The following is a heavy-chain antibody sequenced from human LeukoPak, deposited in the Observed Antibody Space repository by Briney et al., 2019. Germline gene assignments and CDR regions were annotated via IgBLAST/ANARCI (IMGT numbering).Heavy chain of an antibody. CDR3: ARGGNYWPQWWFDP. CDR1: GVSITTYY. J-gene: IGHJ5*02. D-gene: IGHD1-26*01. V-gene: IGHV4-59*13. Sequence: SETLSLTCTVSGVSITTYYWSWIRQPPGKGLEWIGYIYYTGSTSYNPSLKSRVTMSLDASKNQFSLELNSVTPADTAVYYCARGGNYWPQWWFDPWGRGTLVSVSS. CDR2: IYYTGST.